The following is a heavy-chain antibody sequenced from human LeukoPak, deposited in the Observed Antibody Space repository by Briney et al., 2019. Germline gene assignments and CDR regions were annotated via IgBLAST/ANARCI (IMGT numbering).Heavy chain of an antibody. CDR1: GGSISSGGYY. V-gene: IGHV4-31*03. CDR3: ASSYYDSSGYFDY. J-gene: IGHJ4*02. D-gene: IGHD3-22*01. Sequence: PSETLSLTCTVSGGSISSGGYYWSWIRQHPGKGLEWIGYISYSGSTYYNPSLKSRVTISVDTSKDQFSLKLSSVTAADTAVYYCASSYYDSSGYFDYWGQGTLVTVSS. CDR2: ISYSGST.